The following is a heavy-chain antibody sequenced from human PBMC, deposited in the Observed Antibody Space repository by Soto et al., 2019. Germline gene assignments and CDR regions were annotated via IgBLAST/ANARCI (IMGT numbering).Heavy chain of an antibody. CDR3: ARHPRDDYNYGGSGIFDY. V-gene: IGHV4-39*01. J-gene: IGHJ4*02. CDR2: MHYSGSS. CDR1: GGSISSRTFW. Sequence: QLQLQESGPGLVKPSETLSLTCSVSGGSISSRTFWWAWIRQPPGKGLEGIGDMHYSGSSYSSPSLKSRVTLSVDTSKNQLSLKLNSVTAADTAVYYCARHPRDDYNYGGSGIFDYWGQGTLVTVSS. D-gene: IGHD4-4*01.